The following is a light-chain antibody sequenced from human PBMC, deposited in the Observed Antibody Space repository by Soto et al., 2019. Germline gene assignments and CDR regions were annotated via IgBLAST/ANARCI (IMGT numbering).Light chain of an antibody. CDR1: SSDVGGYNY. CDR2: DVN. Sequence: QSALTQPRSVCGSPGQSVTISCTGTSSDVGGYNYVSWYQQHPGKAPQLMIYDVNKRPSGVPDRFSGSKSGNTASLTISGLRAEDDADYYCCSYAGSYTYVFGTGTKVTVL. J-gene: IGLJ1*01. V-gene: IGLV2-11*01. CDR3: CSYAGSYTYV.